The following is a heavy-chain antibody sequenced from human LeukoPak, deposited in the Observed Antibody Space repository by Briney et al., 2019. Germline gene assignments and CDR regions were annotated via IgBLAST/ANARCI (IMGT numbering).Heavy chain of an antibody. CDR1: GFTFTGSA. V-gene: IGHV3-73*01. CDR3: TTSPPDYYDGSGYHFEY. J-gene: IGHJ4*02. D-gene: IGHD3-22*01. CDR2: IIIKGNSYAT. Sequence: GRSLRLSCAASGFTFTGSATHCARHPSGKGLEWVGLIIIKGNSYATTYAASVEGRFTIYRDDSKNTAYLQMNSLKTEDTAVYYCTTSPPDYYDGSGYHFEYWGQGTLVTVSS.